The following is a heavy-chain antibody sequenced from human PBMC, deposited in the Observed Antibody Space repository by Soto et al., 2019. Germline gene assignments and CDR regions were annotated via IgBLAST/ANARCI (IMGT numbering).Heavy chain of an antibody. Sequence: GGTLSLSCAASVFTFSSYGMQWFRQGPVKVLEWVAFISYDGSNKYYADSVKGRFTISRDNSKNTLYLQMNSLRAEDTAVYYCAKTNGGSGSYYKGPLYYYYGMDVWGQGTTVTVSS. CDR1: VFTFSSYG. D-gene: IGHD3-10*01. CDR3: AKTNGGSGSYYKGPLYYYYGMDV. V-gene: IGHV3-30*18. J-gene: IGHJ6*02. CDR2: ISYDGSNK.